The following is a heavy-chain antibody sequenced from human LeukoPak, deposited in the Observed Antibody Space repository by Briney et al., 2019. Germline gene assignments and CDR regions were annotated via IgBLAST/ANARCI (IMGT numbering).Heavy chain of an antibody. Sequence: LGASVKVSCKASGGTFSSYAISWVRQAPGQGLEWMGGIIPIFGTANYAQKFQGRVTITADKSTSTAYMELSSLRSEDTAEYYCASQYSSGWWDAFDIWGQGTMVTVSS. CDR2: IIPIFGTA. J-gene: IGHJ3*02. CDR1: GGTFSSYA. V-gene: IGHV1-69*06. D-gene: IGHD6-19*01. CDR3: ASQYSSGWWDAFDI.